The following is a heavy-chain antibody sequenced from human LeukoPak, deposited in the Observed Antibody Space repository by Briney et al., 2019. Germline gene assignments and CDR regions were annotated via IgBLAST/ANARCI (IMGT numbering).Heavy chain of an antibody. D-gene: IGHD3-10*01. Sequence: GESLRLSCAASGFTFSTSAMSWVRQAPGKGLEWVSSISTTVGNTYYADSVKGRFTISRDNSNHTLYLQMNSLTAEDTAVYYCTKRAEFGGFDPWGQGTLVTVSS. V-gene: IGHV3-23*01. CDR3: TKRAEFGGFDP. CDR2: ISTTVGNT. CDR1: GFTFSTSA. J-gene: IGHJ5*02.